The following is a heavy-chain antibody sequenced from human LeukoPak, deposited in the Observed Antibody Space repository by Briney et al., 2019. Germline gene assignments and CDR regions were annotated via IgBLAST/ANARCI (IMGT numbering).Heavy chain of an antibody. Sequence: PGGSLRLSCAASGFTFSSYAMSWVRQAPGKGLEWVSAINSGGTTYYADSVKDRFTISRDNSKNTLYLHMNSLRAEDTAVYYCAQTRQYAFDIWGQGTMVTVSS. CDR3: AQTRQYAFDI. V-gene: IGHV3-23*01. CDR1: GFTFSSYA. CDR2: INSGGTT. J-gene: IGHJ3*02. D-gene: IGHD5-24*01.